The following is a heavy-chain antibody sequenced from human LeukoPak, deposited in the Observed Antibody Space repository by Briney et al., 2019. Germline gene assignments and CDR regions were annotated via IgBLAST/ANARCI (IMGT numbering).Heavy chain of an antibody. Sequence: SETLSLTCAVSGFSVSTIHYYWGWVRQSPGKGLEWIASTDHGGGIHCIPSLQSRLTISRDTSNNHFSLRLSSVTAADTAVYYCARDSGNWNIDYWGRGILVTVSS. D-gene: IGHD1/OR15-1a*01. J-gene: IGHJ4*02. V-gene: IGHV4-38-2*02. CDR3: ARDSGNWNIDY. CDR2: TDHGGGI. CDR1: GFSVSTIHYY.